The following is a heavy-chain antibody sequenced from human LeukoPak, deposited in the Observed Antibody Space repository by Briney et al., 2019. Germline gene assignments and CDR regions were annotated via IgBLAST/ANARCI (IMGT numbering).Heavy chain of an antibody. Sequence: ASVKVSCKASGYTFTGYYMHWVRQAPGQGLEWMGWINPNSGGTNYAQKFQGRVTMTRDTSISTAYVELSRLRSDDTAVYYCAREPIAAAGCFDYWGQGTLVTVSS. CDR3: AREPIAAAGCFDY. CDR1: GYTFTGYY. D-gene: IGHD6-13*01. J-gene: IGHJ4*02. V-gene: IGHV1-2*02. CDR2: INPNSGGT.